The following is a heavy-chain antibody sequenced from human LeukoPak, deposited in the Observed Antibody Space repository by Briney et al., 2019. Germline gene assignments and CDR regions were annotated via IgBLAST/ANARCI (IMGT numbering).Heavy chain of an antibody. J-gene: IGHJ4*02. Sequence: GGSLRLSCVASGFTFSNTWMAWVRQAPGKGLEWVANINQDGSTRQYADSARGRFTISRDNAKNSLYLEMNSLRAEDTGLYHCARDMKGNLDYWGQGTLVTVSS. D-gene: IGHD3-16*01. CDR2: INQDGSTR. CDR1: GFTFSNTW. CDR3: ARDMKGNLDY. V-gene: IGHV3-7*01.